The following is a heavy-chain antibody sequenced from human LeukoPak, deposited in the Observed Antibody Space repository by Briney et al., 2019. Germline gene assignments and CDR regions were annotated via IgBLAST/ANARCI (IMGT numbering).Heavy chain of an antibody. CDR2: ISGSGGST. D-gene: IGHD6-13*01. J-gene: IGHJ3*02. CDR3: AKGFIADDAFDI. Sequence: PGGSLRLSCAASGFTFSSYAMSWVRQAPGKGLEWVSAISGSGGSTYYADSVKGRFTISRDNSKSTLYLQMNSLRAEDTAVYYCAKGFIADDAFDIWGQGTMVTVSS. CDR1: GFTFSSYA. V-gene: IGHV3-23*01.